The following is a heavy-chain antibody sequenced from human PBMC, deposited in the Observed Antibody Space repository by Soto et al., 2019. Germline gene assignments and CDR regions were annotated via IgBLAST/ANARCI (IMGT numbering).Heavy chain of an antibody. V-gene: IGHV3-13*01. D-gene: IGHD2-21*01. Sequence: GGSLRLSCAASGFTFSSYDMHWVRQATGKGLEWVSAIGTAGDTYYPGSVKGRFTISRENAKNSLYLQMNSLRAGDAAVYYCARGISPRGYCGGDCYESYYYYYMDVWGKGTTVTVSS. CDR2: IGTAGDT. CDR1: GFTFSSYD. CDR3: ARGISPRGYCGGDCYESYYYYYMDV. J-gene: IGHJ6*03.